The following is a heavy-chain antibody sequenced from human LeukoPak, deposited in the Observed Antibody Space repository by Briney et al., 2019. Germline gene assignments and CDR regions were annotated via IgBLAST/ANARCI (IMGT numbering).Heavy chain of an antibody. CDR2: IIPILGIA. Sequence: KVSCKASGGTFSSYAISWVRQAPGQGLEWMGRIIPILGIANYAQKFQGRVTITADKSTSTAYMELSSLRSEDTAVYYCARPYGSGSYYNYWGQGTLVTVSS. J-gene: IGHJ4*02. D-gene: IGHD3-10*01. V-gene: IGHV1-69*04. CDR3: ARPYGSGSYYNY. CDR1: GGTFSSYA.